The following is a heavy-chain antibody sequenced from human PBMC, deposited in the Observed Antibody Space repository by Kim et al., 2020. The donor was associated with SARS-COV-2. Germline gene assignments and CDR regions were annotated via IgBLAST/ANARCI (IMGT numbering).Heavy chain of an antibody. CDR1: GFTFDDYT. J-gene: IGHJ6*02. V-gene: IGHV3-43*01. CDR2: ISWDGGST. D-gene: IGHD2-15*01. Sequence: GGSLRLSCAASGFTFDDYTMHWVRQAPGKGLEWVSLISWDGGSTYYADSVKGRFTISRDNSKNSLYLQMNSLRTEDTALYYCAKDMTRVLSGGRTKDHYYYGMDVWGQGTTVTVSS. CDR3: AKDMTRVLSGGRTKDHYYYGMDV.